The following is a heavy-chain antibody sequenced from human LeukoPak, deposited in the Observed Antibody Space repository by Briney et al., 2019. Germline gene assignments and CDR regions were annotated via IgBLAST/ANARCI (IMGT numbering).Heavy chain of an antibody. D-gene: IGHD3-22*01. CDR2: INSDGSRT. Sequence: GGSLRLSCAASGFTFSSYWMHWVRQAPGKGLVWVSRINSDGSRTTYADSVKGRFTFSRDNAKNTLYLQMNSLRAEDTAVYYCARAPPRLYYYDSSGYFFQHWGQGTLVTVSS. V-gene: IGHV3-74*01. CDR1: GFTFSSYW. CDR3: ARAPPRLYYYDSSGYFFQH. J-gene: IGHJ1*01.